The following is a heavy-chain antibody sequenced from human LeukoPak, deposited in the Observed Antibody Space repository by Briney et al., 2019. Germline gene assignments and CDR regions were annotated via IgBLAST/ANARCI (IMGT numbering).Heavy chain of an antibody. D-gene: IGHD6-13*01. J-gene: IGHJ4*02. CDR3: ARGGVPGQQLDY. CDR2: INPNTGGT. V-gene: IGHV1-2*02. Sequence: ASVKVSCKTSGYTFTVNFMYWVRQAPGQGLEWMGWINPNTGGTNYAQKFQGRVTMTRDTSSSTAYMELTRLTSDDTAVYYCARGGVPGQQLDYWGQGTLVIVSS. CDR1: GYTFTVNF.